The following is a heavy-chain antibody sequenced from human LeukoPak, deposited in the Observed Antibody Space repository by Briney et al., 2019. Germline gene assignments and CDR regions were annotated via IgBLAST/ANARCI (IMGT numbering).Heavy chain of an antibody. J-gene: IGHJ3*02. Sequence: PGGSLRLSCAGSRFIYSAYYMIWIRQTPGKGLEWVSYISPSGTTIYYADSVKGRFTISRDNSKNTLYLQMNSLRAEDTAVYYCARWFGELPDDAFDIWGQGTMVTVSS. CDR1: RFIYSAYY. V-gene: IGHV3-11*04. CDR3: ARWFGELPDDAFDI. CDR2: ISPSGTTI. D-gene: IGHD3-10*01.